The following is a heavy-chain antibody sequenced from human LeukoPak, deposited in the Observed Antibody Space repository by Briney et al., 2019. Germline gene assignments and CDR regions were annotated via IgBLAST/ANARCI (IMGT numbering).Heavy chain of an antibody. V-gene: IGHV4-59*01. Sequence: SETLSLTCTVSGGSISSYYWSWIRQPPGKGLEWIGYISYSGSTNSNPSLKSRVTISVDTSKNQFSLKLSSVTAADTAAYYCAREGTAGTNLNWFDPWGQGTLVTVSS. CDR2: ISYSGST. D-gene: IGHD1-1*01. CDR3: AREGTAGTNLNWFDP. CDR1: GGSISSYY. J-gene: IGHJ5*02.